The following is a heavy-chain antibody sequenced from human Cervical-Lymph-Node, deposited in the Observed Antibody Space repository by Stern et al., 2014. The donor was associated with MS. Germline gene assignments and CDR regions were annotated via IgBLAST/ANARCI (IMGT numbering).Heavy chain of an antibody. CDR3: ARAVGYNWNYFDY. CDR2: IYYSGST. V-gene: IGHV4-59*01. J-gene: IGHJ4*02. CDR1: GGSIRSYY. Sequence: QVQLQESGPGLVKPSETLSLTCTVSGGSIRSYYWSWIRQPPGKGLEWIGYIYYSGSTNYNPSLKSRVTISVDTSKNQFSLKLSSVTAADTAVYYCARAVGYNWNYFDYWGQGTLVTVSS. D-gene: IGHD1-20*01.